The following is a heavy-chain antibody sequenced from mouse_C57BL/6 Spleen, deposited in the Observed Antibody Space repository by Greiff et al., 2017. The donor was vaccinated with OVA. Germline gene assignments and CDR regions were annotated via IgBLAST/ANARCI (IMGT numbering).Heavy chain of an antibody. Sequence: VMLVESGPELVKPGASVKISCKASGYAFSSSWMNWVKQRPGKGLEWIGRIYPGDGDTNYNGKFKGKATLTADKSSSTAYMQLSSLTSEDSAVYFCARWDGYSDWFAYWGQGTLVTVSA. CDR2: IYPGDGDT. CDR3: ARWDGYSDWFAY. D-gene: IGHD2-3*01. J-gene: IGHJ3*01. V-gene: IGHV1-82*01. CDR1: GYAFSSSW.